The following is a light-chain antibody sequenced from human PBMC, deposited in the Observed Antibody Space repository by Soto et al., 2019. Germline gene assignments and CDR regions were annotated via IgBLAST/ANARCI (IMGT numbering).Light chain of an antibody. CDR3: HQYSNWPPWT. V-gene: IGKV3-15*01. CDR1: QSLNDN. Sequence: EIVMTQSPASLSVSPGERATLSCRASQSLNDNLAWYQQKPGQAPRLLIYRASTRATGVPARFNASGSGTEFTLTISSLQSEDSAVYYCHQYSNWPPWTFGPGTKVEIK. J-gene: IGKJ1*01. CDR2: RAS.